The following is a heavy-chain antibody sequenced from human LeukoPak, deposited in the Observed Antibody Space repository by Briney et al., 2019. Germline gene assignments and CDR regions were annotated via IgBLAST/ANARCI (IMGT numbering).Heavy chain of an antibody. CDR3: ATLSPGWYFDY. CDR1: GYTXTXLS. Sequence: ASVKVSCKVSGYTXTXLSMXWVXXAPGKXXXXMGGXDPEDGETISAQKFQGRVTMTEDTSTDTAYMELSSLRSEDTAVYYCATLSPGWYFDYWGQGTLVTVSS. CDR2: XDPEDGET. D-gene: IGHD6-19*01. J-gene: IGHJ4*02. V-gene: IGHV1-24*01.